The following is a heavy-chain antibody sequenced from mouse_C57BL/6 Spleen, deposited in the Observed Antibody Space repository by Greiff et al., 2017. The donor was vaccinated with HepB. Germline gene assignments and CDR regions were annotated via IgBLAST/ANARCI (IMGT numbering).Heavy chain of an antibody. CDR3: ARSNIRTWFAD. V-gene: IGHV1-59*01. Sequence: QVQLRQPGAELVRPGTSVKLSCKASGYTFTSYWMHWVKQRPGQGLEWIGVIDPSDSYTNYNQKFKGKATLTVDTSSSTAYMQLSSLTSEDSAVYYCARSNIRTWFADWGEGTLVTVSA. CDR2: IDPSDSYT. D-gene: IGHD1-1*01. CDR1: GYTFTSYW. J-gene: IGHJ3*01.